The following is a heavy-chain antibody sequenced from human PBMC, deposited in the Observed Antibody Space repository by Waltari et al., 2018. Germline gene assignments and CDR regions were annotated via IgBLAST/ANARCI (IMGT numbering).Heavy chain of an antibody. V-gene: IGHV2-5*02. Sequence: QLTLKESGPTVVKPTQTLTLTCTFSGFSLTTYGVGGGWIRQPPGKALDWLTLIFWDDNERYSPSLKSRLTITKDTSKNQVVLTMTNMDPVDTGTYYCVYRRGYQLVYGLFAFDIWGQGTMVTVSS. CDR2: IFWDDNE. D-gene: IGHD6-13*01. CDR3: VYRRGYQLVYGLFAFDI. CDR1: GFSLTTYGVG. J-gene: IGHJ3*02.